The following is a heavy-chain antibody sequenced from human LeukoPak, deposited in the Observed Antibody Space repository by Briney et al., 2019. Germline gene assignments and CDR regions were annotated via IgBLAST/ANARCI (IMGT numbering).Heavy chain of an antibody. CDR2: IIPIFGTA. V-gene: IGHV1-69*13. D-gene: IGHD6-19*01. Sequence: ASVKVSCKASGGTFSSYAISWVRQAPGQGLEWMGGIIPIFGTANYAQKFQGRVTITADESTSTAYMELSSLRSEDTAVYYCARDVGYSSGWYGFDYWGQGTLVTVSS. CDR3: ARDVGYSSGWYGFDY. J-gene: IGHJ4*02. CDR1: GGTFSSYA.